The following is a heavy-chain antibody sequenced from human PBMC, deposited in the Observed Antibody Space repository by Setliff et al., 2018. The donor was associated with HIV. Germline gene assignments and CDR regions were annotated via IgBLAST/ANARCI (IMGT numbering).Heavy chain of an antibody. D-gene: IGHD3-22*01. CDR3: ASLPPLYDSSGYYFDC. CDR1: GYSISSGYY. CDR2: IYHSGTT. Sequence: SETLSLTCAVSGYSISSGYYWGWIRQPPGKGLEWVGSIYHSGTTYYNPSLKSRVTISVDTSKNQFSLKLSSVTAADTAVYYCASLPPLYDSSGYYFDCWGQGTLVTVSS. V-gene: IGHV4-38-2*01. J-gene: IGHJ4*02.